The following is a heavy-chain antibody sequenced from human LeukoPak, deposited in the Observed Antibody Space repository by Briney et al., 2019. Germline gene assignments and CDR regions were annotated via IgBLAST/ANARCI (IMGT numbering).Heavy chain of an antibody. V-gene: IGHV1-18*01. Sequence: ASVKVSCKASGYTFTKYGITWVRQAPGQGLEWMGWISTYNGNTNYAQKLQGRVTMTTDTSTSTAYMELRSLRSDDTAVYYCARDGVVVPAAMTNDFGYYFQHWGQGTLVTVSS. J-gene: IGHJ1*01. D-gene: IGHD2-2*01. CDR3: ARDGVVVPAAMTNDFGYYFQH. CDR2: ISTYNGNT. CDR1: GYTFTKYG.